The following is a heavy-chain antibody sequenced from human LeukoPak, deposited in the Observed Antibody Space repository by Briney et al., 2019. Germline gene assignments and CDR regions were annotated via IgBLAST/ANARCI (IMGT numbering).Heavy chain of an antibody. D-gene: IGHD3-16*01. CDR3: ASDLGTRYFDY. Sequence: GGSLRLSCAVSGLTFRSYGMHWARQAPGKGLEWVAVIWYDGSNKYYVDSVKGRFTISRDNSKKTLYLQMSNLRAEDTAVYYCASDLGTRYFDYWGQGILVTVSS. CDR1: GLTFRSYG. J-gene: IGHJ4*02. CDR2: IWYDGSNK. V-gene: IGHV3-33*01.